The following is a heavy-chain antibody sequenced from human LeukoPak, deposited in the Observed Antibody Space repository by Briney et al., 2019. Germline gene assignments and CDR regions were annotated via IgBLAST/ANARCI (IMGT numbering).Heavy chain of an antibody. V-gene: IGHV3-11*05. CDR2: ISTSSSYS. CDR1: GFTFSDYY. Sequence: GGSLRLSCAASGFTFSDYYMSWIRQAPGKGLEWVSYISTSSSYSNYADSVKGRFTISRENAKNSLYLQMNSLRAEDTAVYYCARAFGDHVYWGQGTLVTVSS. CDR3: ARAFGDHVY. J-gene: IGHJ4*02. D-gene: IGHD3-10*01.